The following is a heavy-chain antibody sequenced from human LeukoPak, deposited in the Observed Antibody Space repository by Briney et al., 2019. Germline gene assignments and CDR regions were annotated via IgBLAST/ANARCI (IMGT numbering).Heavy chain of an antibody. Sequence: SETLSLTCTVSGGSISSGGYYWSWIRQHPGKGLEWIGYIYYSGSTYYNPSLKSRVTISVDTSKNQFSLKLSSVTAADTAVYYCARQSDNSSGYYYYFDYWGQGTLVTVSS. D-gene: IGHD3-22*01. CDR2: IYYSGST. CDR3: ARQSDNSSGYYYYFDY. J-gene: IGHJ4*02. V-gene: IGHV4-31*03. CDR1: GGSISSGGYY.